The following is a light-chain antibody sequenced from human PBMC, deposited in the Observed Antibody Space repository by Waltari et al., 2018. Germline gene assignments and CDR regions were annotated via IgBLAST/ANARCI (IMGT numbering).Light chain of an antibody. V-gene: IGKV1-39*01. Sequence: DIHMTQSPSSLSASVGDRVTITCRASQPINKYLNWYQHKPGKAPKVLISVVSYLHTGVPSRFSGSGSGTDFTLTISSLQPEDFATYYCQQSDSLPLTFGGGTKVEIK. CDR2: VVS. CDR3: QQSDSLPLT. J-gene: IGKJ4*01. CDR1: QPINKY.